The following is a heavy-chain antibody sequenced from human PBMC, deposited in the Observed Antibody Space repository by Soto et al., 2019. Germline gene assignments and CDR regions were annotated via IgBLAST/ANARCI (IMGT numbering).Heavy chain of an antibody. CDR2: IYWDDDK. CDR3: AHRVLRTVFGLVTTTAIYSDF. Sequence: KESGPTQVKPRQTPTLTCTFSGFSITTSGVGVGWIRQSPGKAPEWLALIYWDDDKRYSPSLKSRLTITKDTSKNQVVLTMADLDPADTATYYCAHRVLRTVFGLVTTTAIYSDFWGQGTPVVVSS. V-gene: IGHV2-5*02. J-gene: IGHJ4*02. D-gene: IGHD3-3*01. CDR1: GFSITTSGVG.